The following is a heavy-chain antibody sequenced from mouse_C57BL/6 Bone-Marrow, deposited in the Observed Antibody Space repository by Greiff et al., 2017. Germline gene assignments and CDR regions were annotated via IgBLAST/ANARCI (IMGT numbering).Heavy chain of an antibody. Sequence: QVQLKQPGAELVMPGASVKLSCKASGYTFTSYWMHWVKQRPGQGLEWIGAIDPSDSYTNYNQKFKGKSTLTGDKSSSTAYMQRSSLTSEDSAVYDCARSYYDPSPTYYCDYWGQGTTLTVSS. D-gene: IGHD2-4*01. V-gene: IGHV1-69*01. CDR2: IDPSDSYT. J-gene: IGHJ2*01. CDR1: GYTFTSYW. CDR3: ARSYYDPSPTYYCDY.